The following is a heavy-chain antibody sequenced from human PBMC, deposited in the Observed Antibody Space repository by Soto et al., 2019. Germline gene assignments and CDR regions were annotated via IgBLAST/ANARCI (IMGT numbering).Heavy chain of an antibody. CDR2: ISSSSSYT. V-gene: IGHV3-11*06. CDR1: GFTFSDYY. D-gene: IGHD4-17*01. CDR3: AGEKQTTVTRDNWFDP. Sequence: QVQLVESGGGLVKPGGSLRLSCAASGFTFSDYYMSWIRQAPGKGLEWVSYISSSSSYTNYADSVKGRFTISRDNAKNSLYLQMSGLRAEDTAVYYWAGEKQTTVTRDNWFDPWGQGTLVTVSS. J-gene: IGHJ5*02.